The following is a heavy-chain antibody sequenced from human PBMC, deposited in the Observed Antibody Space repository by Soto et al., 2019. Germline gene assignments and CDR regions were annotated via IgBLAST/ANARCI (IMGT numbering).Heavy chain of an antibody. CDR1: GYTFTSYA. CDR3: ARGGYCSGGSCYPRHWFDP. D-gene: IGHD2-15*01. J-gene: IGHJ5*02. Sequence: ASVKVSCKASGYTFTSYAMHWVRQAPGQRLEWMGWINAGNGNTKYSQKFQGRVTITRDKSASTAYMELSSLRSEDTAVYYCARGGYCSGGSCYPRHWFDPWGQGTLVTVSS. V-gene: IGHV1-3*01. CDR2: INAGNGNT.